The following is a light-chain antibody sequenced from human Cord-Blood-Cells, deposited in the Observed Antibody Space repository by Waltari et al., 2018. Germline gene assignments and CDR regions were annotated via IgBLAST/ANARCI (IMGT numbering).Light chain of an antibody. CDR1: QGISSY. CDR3: QQYYSYPRT. Sequence: AIRMTQSPSSFSASTADRVTITCRARQGISSYLAWYQQKPGKAPKLLIYAASTLQSGVPSRFSGSGSGTDFTLTISCLQSEDFATYYCQQYYSYPRTFGQGTKVEIK. V-gene: IGKV1-8*01. CDR2: AAS. J-gene: IGKJ1*01.